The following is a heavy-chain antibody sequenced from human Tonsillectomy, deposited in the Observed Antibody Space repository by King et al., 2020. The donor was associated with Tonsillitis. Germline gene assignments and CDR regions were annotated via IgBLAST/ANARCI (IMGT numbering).Heavy chain of an antibody. Sequence: VQLVESGAEVKKPGSSVRVSCKASGGTFSSFAISWVRQAPGQGLERMGGIIPIIGTTKYAEKVQGRVTITADKSTTTAYLDLRSLKSEDTAVYYCAIGYGDHFDYWGQGTLVTVSS. V-gene: IGHV1-69*06. D-gene: IGHD2-21*02. CDR2: IIPIIGTT. J-gene: IGHJ4*02. CDR1: GGTFSSFA. CDR3: AIGYGDHFDY.